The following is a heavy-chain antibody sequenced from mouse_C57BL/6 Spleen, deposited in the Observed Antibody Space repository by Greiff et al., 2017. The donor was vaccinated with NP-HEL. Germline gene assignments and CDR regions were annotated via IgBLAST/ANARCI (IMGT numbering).Heavy chain of an antibody. D-gene: IGHD1-1*01. V-gene: IGHV1-20*01. CDR2: INPYNGDT. CDR1: GYSFTGYF. CDR3: ARYPYYGSSYNYAMDY. Sequence: VQLKESGPELVKPGDSVKISCKASGYSFTGYFMNWVMQSHGKSLEWIGRINPYNGDTFYNQKFKGKATLTVDKSSSTAHMELRSLTSEDSAVYYCARYPYYGSSYNYAMDYWGQGTSVTVSS. J-gene: IGHJ4*01.